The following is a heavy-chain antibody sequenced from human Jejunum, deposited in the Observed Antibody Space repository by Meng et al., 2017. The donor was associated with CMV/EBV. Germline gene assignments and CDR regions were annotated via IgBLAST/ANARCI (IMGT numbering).Heavy chain of an antibody. Sequence: PGKVLEWFSVIFSSGNSVTSTYYADSVKGRFTLSRDIPENTLYLQMNSLRDEDTAVYYCAKDRGSIVLVPAAMGRRRYYSDGMDVWGQGTTVTVSS. V-gene: IGHV3-23*03. CDR2: IFSSGNSVTST. D-gene: IGHD2-2*01. CDR3: AKDRGSIVLVPAAMGRRRYYSDGMDV. J-gene: IGHJ6*02.